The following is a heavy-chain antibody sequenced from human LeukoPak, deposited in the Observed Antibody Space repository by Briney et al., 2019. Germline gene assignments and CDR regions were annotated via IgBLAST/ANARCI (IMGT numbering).Heavy chain of an antibody. D-gene: IGHD3-22*01. CDR3: AREGYYDSSGDYSIFDS. Sequence: SETLSLTCTVSGGSISNYYWSWIRQSAGKGLEWIGRIYTSGSTSYHPSLKSRVTISVDTPKNLVSLKLSSVTAADTAVYYCAREGYYDSSGDYSIFDSWGQGTLVTVFS. J-gene: IGHJ4*02. CDR1: GGSISNYY. V-gene: IGHV4-4*07. CDR2: IYTSGST.